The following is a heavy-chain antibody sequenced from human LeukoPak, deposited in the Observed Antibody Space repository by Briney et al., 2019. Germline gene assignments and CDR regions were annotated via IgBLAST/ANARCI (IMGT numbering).Heavy chain of an antibody. V-gene: IGHV4-61*02. CDR2: MSSSGIS. D-gene: IGHD3-10*01. J-gene: IGHJ6*03. CDR3: ARGPRTSYYSRSGSSYIAPDARYYYYSYYMDV. CDR1: NGSISSDTYF. Sequence: SETLSLTCTVSNGSISSDTYFWSWIRQPAGKGLEWIGRMSSSGISTYSPSLKSRVTISIDTSRNQFSMNLNSVTAADTAVYYCARGPRTSYYSRSGSSYIAPDARYYYYSYYMDVWGKGTTVTVSS.